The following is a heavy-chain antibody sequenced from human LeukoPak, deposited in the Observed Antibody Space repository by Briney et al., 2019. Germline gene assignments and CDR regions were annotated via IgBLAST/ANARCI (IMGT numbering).Heavy chain of an antibody. J-gene: IGHJ4*02. V-gene: IGHV4-34*01. CDR3: ARVTFGGVIAGN. Sequence: SETLSLTCAVYGGSFSGYYWSWSREPPGKGLEWIGEINHSGSTNYNPSLKSRVTISVDTSKNQFSLKLSSVTAADTAVYYCARVTFGGVIAGNWGQGTLVTVSS. CDR2: INHSGST. CDR1: GGSFSGYY. D-gene: IGHD3-16*02.